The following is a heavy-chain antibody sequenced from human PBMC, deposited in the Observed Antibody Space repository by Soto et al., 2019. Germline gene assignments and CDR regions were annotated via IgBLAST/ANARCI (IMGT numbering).Heavy chain of an antibody. Sequence: GESLKISCKASGSIFSTYSIGWVRQMPGKGLEWIGNLHYGHFNAVYSPSFQGHVTISVDKSIKTAYLQWSSLWASDSALYYCETLPSRHGFDYWGQGTMVTVSS. D-gene: IGHD6-6*01. V-gene: IGHV5-51*01. CDR3: ETLPSRHGFDY. CDR2: LHYGHFNA. J-gene: IGHJ4*02. CDR1: GSIFSTYS.